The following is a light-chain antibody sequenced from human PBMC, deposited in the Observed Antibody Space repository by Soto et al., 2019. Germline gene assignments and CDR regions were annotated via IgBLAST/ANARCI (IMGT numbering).Light chain of an antibody. Sequence: DIQLTQSPSFLSASVGDRVTITCQASQGISIYLAWYQQKPGKAPKLLISTASTLQSGVPSRFSGGGSGTEFTLTISTLQPEDFATYYCQQLYSSPFTFGPGTKVDIK. CDR2: TAS. V-gene: IGKV1-9*01. CDR3: QQLYSSPFT. CDR1: QGISIY. J-gene: IGKJ3*01.